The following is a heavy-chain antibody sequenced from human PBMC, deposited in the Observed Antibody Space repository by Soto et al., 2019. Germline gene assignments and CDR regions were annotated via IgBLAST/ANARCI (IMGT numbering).Heavy chain of an antibody. CDR3: ARIYFDSGGGFDY. J-gene: IGHJ4*02. CDR1: GFTFSNYW. V-gene: IGHV3-7*03. CDR2: IKPDEGT. Sequence: SLRLSCAASGFTFSNYWMTWVRQAPGKGLEWVANIKPDEGTYYSFSLKSLFTIFIDNFMNTLYLQMNSLRVEDTFLYYCARIYFDSGGGFDYWGQGTLVTVSS. D-gene: IGHD3-22*01.